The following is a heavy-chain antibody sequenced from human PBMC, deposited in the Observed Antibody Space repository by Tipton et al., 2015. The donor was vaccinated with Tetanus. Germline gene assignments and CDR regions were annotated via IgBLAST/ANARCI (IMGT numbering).Heavy chain of an antibody. D-gene: IGHD3-22*01. CDR1: GYTFTGYY. J-gene: IGHJ4*02. CDR3: ARDANDEMNSSGYYVHFDY. Sequence: QLVQSGAEVKKPGASVKVSCKASGYTFTGYYMHWVRQAPGQGLEWMGWINPNSGGTNYAQKFQGRVTMTRDTSISTAYMELSRLRSDDTAVYYCARDANDEMNSSGYYVHFDYWGQGTLVTVSS. CDR2: INPNSGGT. V-gene: IGHV1-2*02.